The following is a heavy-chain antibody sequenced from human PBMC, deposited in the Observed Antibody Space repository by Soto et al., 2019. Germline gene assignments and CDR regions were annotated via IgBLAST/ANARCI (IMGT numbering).Heavy chain of an antibody. CDR2: IMPFFRKP. V-gene: IGHV1-69*12. CDR1: GGPFSTSA. Sequence: QVQLEQSGAEVKKPGSSVKVSCKASGGPFSTSAISWVRQAPGQGLEWMGGIMPFFRKPNYAQKFQGRVTVTADESTSTAYMELSGLRSDDTAVYYCARDKDRQQLGGNYYYVLDVWGQGTTVIVSS. CDR3: ARDKDRQQLGGNYYYVLDV. D-gene: IGHD3-3*02. J-gene: IGHJ6*02.